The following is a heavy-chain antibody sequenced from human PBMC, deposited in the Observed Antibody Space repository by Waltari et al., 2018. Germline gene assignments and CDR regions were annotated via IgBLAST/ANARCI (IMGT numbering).Heavy chain of an antibody. Sequence: EVQLVESGGGLVQPGGSLRLSCAASGFTVSSNYMSWVRQAPGKGLEWVSVIYSGGSTYYADSVKGRFTISRHNSKNTLYLQMNSLRAEDTAVYYCARTAGSWRGALGYWGQGTLVTVSS. CDR2: IYSGGST. D-gene: IGHD3-10*01. CDR1: GFTVSSNY. V-gene: IGHV3-53*04. CDR3: ARTAGSWRGALGY. J-gene: IGHJ4*02.